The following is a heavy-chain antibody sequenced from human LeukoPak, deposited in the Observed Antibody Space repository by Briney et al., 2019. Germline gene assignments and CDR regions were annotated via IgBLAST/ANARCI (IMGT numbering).Heavy chain of an antibody. D-gene: IGHD3/OR15-3a*01. CDR3: ARQTGSGLFTLP. Sequence: SETLSLTCTVSGVSIGSSNSYWGWIRQPPGKGLEWIGSIYYTGNTYYNASLKGRVTISIDTSKNQISLRLTSVTATDTAMYYCARQTGSGLFTLPGGQGTLVSVSS. J-gene: IGHJ4*02. CDR2: IYYTGNT. CDR1: GVSIGSSNSY. V-gene: IGHV4-39*01.